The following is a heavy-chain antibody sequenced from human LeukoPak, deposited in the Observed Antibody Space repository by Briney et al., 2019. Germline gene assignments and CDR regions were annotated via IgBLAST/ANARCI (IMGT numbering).Heavy chain of an antibody. D-gene: IGHD2-2*01. J-gene: IGHJ4*02. V-gene: IGHV4-59*01. CDR3: ARMVGCSSTSCYSNFDY. CDR1: GGSISSYY. Sequence: SETLSLTCTVSGGSISSYYWSWIRQPPGKGLEWIWDIYYSESTNYTPSPPSRVTLSVETSKTPFSLKLSSVTAADTAVSYCARMVGCSSTSCYSNFDYWGQGTLVTVSS. CDR2: IYYSEST.